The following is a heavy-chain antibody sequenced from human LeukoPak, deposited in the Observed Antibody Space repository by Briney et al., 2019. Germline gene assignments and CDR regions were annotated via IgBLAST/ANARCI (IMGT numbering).Heavy chain of an antibody. CDR1: GFTFSSYW. V-gene: IGHV3-7*01. Sequence: GGSLRLSCAASGFTFSSYWMSWVRQAPGKGQERVANIRQDGSEKYYVDSVKGRFTISRDNAKNSLYLQMNSLRAEDTAVYYCARSTVTTEGAFDYWGQGTLVTVSS. CDR3: ARSTVTTEGAFDY. J-gene: IGHJ4*02. CDR2: IRQDGSEK. D-gene: IGHD4-17*01.